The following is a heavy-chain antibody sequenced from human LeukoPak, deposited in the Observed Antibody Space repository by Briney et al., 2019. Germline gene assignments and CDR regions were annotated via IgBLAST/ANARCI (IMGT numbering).Heavy chain of an antibody. CDR3: AKRGLGTHYYYYMDV. CDR1: GFTFSSYG. CDR2: IRYDGSNK. J-gene: IGHJ6*03. D-gene: IGHD7-27*01. V-gene: IGHV3-30*02. Sequence: GGSLGLSCAASGFTFSSYGMSWVRQAPGKGLEWVAFIRYDGSNKYYADSVKGRFTISRDNSKNTLYLQMNSLRAEDTAVYYCAKRGLGTHYYYYMDVWGKGTTVTISS.